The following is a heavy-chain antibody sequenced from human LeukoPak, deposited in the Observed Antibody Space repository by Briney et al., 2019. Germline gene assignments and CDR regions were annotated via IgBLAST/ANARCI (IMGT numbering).Heavy chain of an antibody. Sequence: SETLSLTCTVSGGSISTCYWSWIRQPPGKGLEWIGYIYYSGSTNYNPSLKSRVTISIDTSKNQFSLKLSSVTAADTAVYYCARERSGGYFDYWGQGTLVTVSS. CDR2: IYYSGST. CDR3: ARERSGGYFDY. D-gene: IGHD1-1*01. J-gene: IGHJ4*02. CDR1: GGSISTCY. V-gene: IGHV4-59*12.